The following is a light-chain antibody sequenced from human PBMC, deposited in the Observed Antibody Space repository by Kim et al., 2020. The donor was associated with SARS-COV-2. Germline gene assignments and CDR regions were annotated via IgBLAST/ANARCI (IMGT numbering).Light chain of an antibody. V-gene: IGLV1-44*01. CDR3: AAWDDTLKGVL. J-gene: IGLJ3*02. CDR1: GAKVGNNT. CDR2: NND. Sequence: GQGVTTSCSGGGAKVGNNTVHWYRHVPGTGPKLLIYNNDARPSGVPDRFSGSKSGTSASLAISGLQSGDEATYHCAAWDDTLKGVLFGGGTKVTVL.